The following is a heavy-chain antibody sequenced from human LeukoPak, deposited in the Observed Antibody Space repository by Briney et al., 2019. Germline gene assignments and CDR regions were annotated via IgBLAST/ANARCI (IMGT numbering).Heavy chain of an antibody. CDR3: ARARIAVSYFDY. J-gene: IGHJ4*02. Sequence: SETLSLTCTVSGDSISTYYWSWIRQPPGTGLEWVGYVYYTGSTNHNPSLRSRVSISVDTSNNQFSLKMRSVTAADTAVYYCARARIAVSYFDYWGQGALVTVSS. D-gene: IGHD6-6*01. CDR2: VYYTGST. CDR1: GDSISTYY. V-gene: IGHV4-59*01.